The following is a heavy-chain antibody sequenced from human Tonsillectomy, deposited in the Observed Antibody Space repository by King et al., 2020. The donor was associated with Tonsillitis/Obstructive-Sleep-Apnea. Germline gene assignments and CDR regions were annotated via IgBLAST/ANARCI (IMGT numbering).Heavy chain of an antibody. D-gene: IGHD2-15*01. CDR3: GRGFCGGGSCYSGVY. CDR2: SRNKANSYTT. J-gene: IGHJ4*02. V-gene: IGHV3-72*01. CDR1: GFTFSDHY. Sequence: VQLVESGGGLVQPGGSLRLSCAASGFTFSDHYMDWVRQAPGKGLEWVGRSRNKANSYTTKYAAAVNGRFSISRDDSENSVYLQMNSLKTEDTAVYYCGRGFCGGGSCYSGVYWGQGNMVTVSS.